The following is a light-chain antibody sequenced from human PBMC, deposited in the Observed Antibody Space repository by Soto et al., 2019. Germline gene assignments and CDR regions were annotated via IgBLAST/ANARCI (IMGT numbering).Light chain of an antibody. CDR1: QSVSSSY. Sequence: EIVLTPSPGTKSLSPGERATLSCRASQSVSSSYLAWYQQKPGQAPRLLIYGASSRATGIPDRFSGSGSGTDFTLTISRLEPEDFAVYYCQQYGSSLITFGQGTRLEIK. CDR3: QQYGSSLIT. J-gene: IGKJ5*01. CDR2: GAS. V-gene: IGKV3-20*01.